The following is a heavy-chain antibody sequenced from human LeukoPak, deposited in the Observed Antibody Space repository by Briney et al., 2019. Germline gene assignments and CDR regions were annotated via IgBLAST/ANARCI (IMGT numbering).Heavy chain of an antibody. V-gene: IGHV1-18*01. Sequence: ASVKVSCKASVYTFARYGIRWVRQAPGHGLEWMGWISAYNSNTNYAPKLQGRVTMTTDTSTSTAYLELRSLRSDDTAVYYCARDRQCGYWGQGTLVTVSS. J-gene: IGHJ4*02. CDR2: ISAYNSNT. D-gene: IGHD2-21*01. CDR1: VYTFARYG. CDR3: ARDRQCGY.